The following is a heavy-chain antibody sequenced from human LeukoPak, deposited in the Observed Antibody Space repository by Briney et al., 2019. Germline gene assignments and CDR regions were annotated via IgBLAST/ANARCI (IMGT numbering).Heavy chain of an antibody. D-gene: IGHD6-19*01. CDR2: IYPGDSDT. CDR1: GYSFITYW. Sequence: GESLKISCKGSGYSFITYWIGWVRQMPGKGLEWMGIIYPGDSDTRYSPSFQGQVTISADKSISTAYLQSSSLKASDTAMYYCARPIARAASDAFDIWGQGTMVTVSS. J-gene: IGHJ3*02. CDR3: ARPIARAASDAFDI. V-gene: IGHV5-51*01.